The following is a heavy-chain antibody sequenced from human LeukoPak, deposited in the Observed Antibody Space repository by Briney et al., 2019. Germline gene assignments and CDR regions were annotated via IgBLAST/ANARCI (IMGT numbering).Heavy chain of an antibody. D-gene: IGHD3-22*01. CDR2: VYKSELP. CDR1: GASISSDSYS. J-gene: IGHJ5*02. V-gene: IGHV4-61*02. Sequence: SETLSLTCTVSGASISSDSYSWSWHPPGHGQGRKWVGCVYKSELPNYNPSLKSRVTVSVDTPKKQFSLNMTSVTPTDRAVYYCARSLYYLKVAVSWGQGALVTVS. CDR3: ARSLYYLKVAVS.